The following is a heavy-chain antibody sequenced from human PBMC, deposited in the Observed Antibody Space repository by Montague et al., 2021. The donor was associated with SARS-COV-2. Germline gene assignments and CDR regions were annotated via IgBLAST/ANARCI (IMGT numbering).Heavy chain of an antibody. CDR3: ARLDPQALTLIGLRGKSASDY. D-gene: IGHD4-23*01. V-gene: IGHV4-34*01. J-gene: IGHJ4*02. Sequence: SETLSLTCAVYGGSFSGYYWTWIRQSPGKGLEWIGDINYSGTTNYNFNPSLRSRVTISVDTSKSQFSLKLNPVTAADTGVYYCARLDPQALTLIGLRGKSASDYWGQGTMVTVSS. CDR2: INYSGTT. CDR1: GGSFSGYY.